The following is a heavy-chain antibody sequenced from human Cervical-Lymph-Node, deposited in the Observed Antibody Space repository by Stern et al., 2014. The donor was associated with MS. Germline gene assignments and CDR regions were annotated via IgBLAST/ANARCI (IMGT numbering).Heavy chain of an antibody. J-gene: IGHJ4*02. D-gene: IGHD3-9*01. CDR2: INPSGGST. V-gene: IGHV1-46*01. CDR1: GYTFTSYY. CDR3: ARGWDVLRYFDWLLNY. Sequence: VQLVESGAEVKKPGASVKVSCKASGYTFTSYYMHWVRQAPGQGLEWMGIINPSGGSTSYAQKFQGRVTMTRDTSTSTVYMELSSLRSEDTAVYYCARGWDVLRYFDWLLNYWGQGTLVTVSS.